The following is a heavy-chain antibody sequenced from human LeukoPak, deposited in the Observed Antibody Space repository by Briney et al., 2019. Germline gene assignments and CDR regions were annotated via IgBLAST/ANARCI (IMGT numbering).Heavy chain of an antibody. CDR3: AILPRGYSYGLYYYYYMDV. V-gene: IGHV4-34*01. CDR2: INHSGST. J-gene: IGHJ6*03. Sequence: SETLSLTCAVYGGSFSGYYWSWIRQPPGKGLEWIGEINHSGSTNYNPSFKSRVTISVDTSKNQFSLKLSSVTAADTAVYYCAILPRGYSYGLYYYYYMDVWGKGTTVTVSS. D-gene: IGHD5-18*01. CDR1: GGSFSGYY.